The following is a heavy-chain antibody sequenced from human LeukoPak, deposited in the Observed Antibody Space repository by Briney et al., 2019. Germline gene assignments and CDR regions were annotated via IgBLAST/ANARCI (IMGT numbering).Heavy chain of an antibody. CDR1: GASISSHY. Sequence: SETLSLTCTVTGASISSHYWCWIQQTPGTGLEWIGDIYDRGSTTYNPSLKSRVSISVDTPRNQFSLNLRSVTAADTAVYYCAKIEVGRFDPWGQGTLVTVSS. J-gene: IGHJ5*02. V-gene: IGHV4-59*11. CDR2: IYDRGST. CDR3: AKIEVGRFDP. D-gene: IGHD1-26*01.